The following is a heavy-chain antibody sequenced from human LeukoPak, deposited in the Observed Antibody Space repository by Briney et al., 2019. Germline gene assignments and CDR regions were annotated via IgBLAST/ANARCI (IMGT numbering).Heavy chain of an antibody. CDR1: GFTFSSYA. Sequence: GGSLRLSCGASGFTFSSYAMHWVRQAPGKGLEWVAVISYDGSNKYYADSVKGRFTISRDNSKNTLYLQMNSLRAEDTAVYYCARDPNWQKAFDYWGQGTLVTVSS. V-gene: IGHV3-30*04. CDR2: ISYDGSNK. J-gene: IGHJ4*02. CDR3: ARDPNWQKAFDY. D-gene: IGHD7-27*01.